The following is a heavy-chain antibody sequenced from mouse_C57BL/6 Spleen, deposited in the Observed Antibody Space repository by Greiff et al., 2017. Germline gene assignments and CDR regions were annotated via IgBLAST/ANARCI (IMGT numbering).Heavy chain of an antibody. D-gene: IGHD2-2*01. Sequence: DVMLVESGGGLVKPGGSLKLSCAASGFTFSDYGMHWVRQAPEQGLEWVAYISSGSSTIYYADTVKGRFTISRDNAKTTLFLQMTSLRSEDTAMYYCARGLWLRRNAMDYWGQGTSVTVSS. V-gene: IGHV5-17*01. CDR3: ARGLWLRRNAMDY. CDR1: GFTFSDYG. J-gene: IGHJ4*01. CDR2: ISSGSSTI.